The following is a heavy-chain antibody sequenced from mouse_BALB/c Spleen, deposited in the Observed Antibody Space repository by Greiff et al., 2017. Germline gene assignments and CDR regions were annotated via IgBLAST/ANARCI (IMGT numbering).Heavy chain of an antibody. CDR3: ARDKLTGTEYYFDY. Sequence: VKLVESGPGLVAPSQSLSITCTVSGFSLTSYGVHWVRQPPGKGLEWLGVIWAGGSTNYNSALMSRLSISKDNSKSQVFLKMNSLQTDDTAMYYCARDKLTGTEYYFDYWGQGTTLTVSS. V-gene: IGHV2-9*02. CDR1: GFSLTSYG. J-gene: IGHJ2*01. CDR2: IWAGGST. D-gene: IGHD4-1*01.